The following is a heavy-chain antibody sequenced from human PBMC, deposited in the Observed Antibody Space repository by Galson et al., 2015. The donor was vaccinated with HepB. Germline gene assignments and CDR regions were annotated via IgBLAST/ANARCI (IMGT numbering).Heavy chain of an antibody. J-gene: IGHJ3*01. CDR2: INWSGANT. V-gene: IGHV3-20*04. CDR1: GFTFDAYA. CDR3: TKRTGGDNAFDF. Sequence: SLRLSCAASGFTFDAYAMHWVRQTPGKGPEWLSGINWSGANTGYADSVKGRFTISRDNAKNSLFLQMNSLRAEDTALYYCTKRTGGDNAFDFWGQGTMVTVSS. D-gene: IGHD2-21*01.